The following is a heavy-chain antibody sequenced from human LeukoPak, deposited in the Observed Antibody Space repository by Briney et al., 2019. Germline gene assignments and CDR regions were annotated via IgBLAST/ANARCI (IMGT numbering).Heavy chain of an antibody. Sequence: GGSLRLSCAASGFTFSSYAMSWVRQAPGKGLVWVSRINSDGRSTNYADSVKGRFSISRDNAENTLYLQMNSLRVEDTAVYYCVRGADTGYSSDSWGQGTLVTVSS. CDR2: INSDGRST. V-gene: IGHV3-74*01. J-gene: IGHJ4*02. D-gene: IGHD3-9*01. CDR3: VRGADTGYSSDS. CDR1: GFTFSSYA.